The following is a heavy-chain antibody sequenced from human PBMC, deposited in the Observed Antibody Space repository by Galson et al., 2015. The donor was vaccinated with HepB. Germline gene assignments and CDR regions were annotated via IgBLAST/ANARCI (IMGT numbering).Heavy chain of an antibody. CDR3: TRLGDFSGYSSR. CDR2: IRSKTTNYAT. D-gene: IGHD6-19*01. Sequence: SLRLSCAASGFTFSGSAIHWVRQASGKGPEWVGRIRSKTTNYATSYVPSLKGRFTISRDDSKNMVYLHIKSLKTEDTAVYYFTRLGDFSGYSSRWGQGTLVTVSA. CDR1: GFTFSGSA. V-gene: IGHV3-73*01. J-gene: IGHJ4*02.